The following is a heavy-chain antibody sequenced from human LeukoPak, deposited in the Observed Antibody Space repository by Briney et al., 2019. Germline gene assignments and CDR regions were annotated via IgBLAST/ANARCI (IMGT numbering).Heavy chain of an antibody. V-gene: IGHV4-39*01. CDR1: AGSISSSIYY. CDR3: ARNSSRWNFDY. Sequence: PSETLSLTCTVSAGSISSSIYYWGWIRQPPGKGLEWIGSIYYSGSTHYNPSLKGRVTISVDTSKNQFSLQLSSVTAADTAVYYCARNSSRWNFDYWGQGTLVTVSS. J-gene: IGHJ4*02. D-gene: IGHD6-19*01. CDR2: IYYSGST.